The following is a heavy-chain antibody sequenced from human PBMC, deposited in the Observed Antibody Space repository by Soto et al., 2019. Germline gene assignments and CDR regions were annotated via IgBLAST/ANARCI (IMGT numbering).Heavy chain of an antibody. Sequence: GASVKVSCKASRYTFTSNGISWVRQAPGQGIEWMGWISAYNGNTNYAQKLQGRVTMTTDTSTSTAYMELSSLRSDDTAVYYCARDRPHDYYYYYVDVWGKGTTVTVSS. CDR3: ARDRPHDYYYYYVDV. J-gene: IGHJ6*03. CDR1: RYTFTSNG. CDR2: ISAYNGNT. V-gene: IGHV1-18*01.